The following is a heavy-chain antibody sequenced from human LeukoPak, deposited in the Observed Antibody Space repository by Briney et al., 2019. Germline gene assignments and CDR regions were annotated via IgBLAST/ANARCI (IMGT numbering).Heavy chain of an antibody. V-gene: IGHV3-7*05. CDR3: ACRIVGASTGFDY. D-gene: IGHD1-26*01. J-gene: IGHJ4*02. CDR2: IIQDGSQK. Sequence: GGSLRLSCTASGFTFSTYWMSWVRQAPGKGLEWVANIIQDGSQKCYVDSVKGRFTISRDNAKNSLYLQMNSLRSEDAAVYYCACRIVGASTGFDYWGQGTLVTVSS. CDR1: GFTFSTYW.